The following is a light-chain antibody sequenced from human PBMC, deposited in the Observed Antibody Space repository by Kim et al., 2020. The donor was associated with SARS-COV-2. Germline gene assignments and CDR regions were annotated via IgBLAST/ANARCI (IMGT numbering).Light chain of an antibody. Sequence: DIQMTQSPSSLSASVGDRVTITCQASQYITKYLNWFQQKPGKAPRLLISGASDLETGVPARFSGTSSGTDFTFTINSLQPEDVGTYFCQQYESLPFTFGPGTKVDIK. V-gene: IGKV1-33*01. J-gene: IGKJ3*01. CDR3: QQYESLPFT. CDR2: GAS. CDR1: QYITKY.